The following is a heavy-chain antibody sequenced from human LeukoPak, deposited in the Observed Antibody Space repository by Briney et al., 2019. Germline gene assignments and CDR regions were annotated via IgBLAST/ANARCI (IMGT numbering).Heavy chain of an antibody. CDR1: GYTFTGYY. V-gene: IGHV1-2*06. D-gene: IGHD5-18*01. CDR2: INPNSGGA. Sequence: ASVKVSCKASGYTFTGYYIHWVRQAPGQGLEWMGRINPNSGGANYAQKFQGRVTMTRDTSITTAYMELSRLRSDDTAVYYCAREYSYGLYFDYWSQGTLVTVSS. CDR3: AREYSYGLYFDY. J-gene: IGHJ4*02.